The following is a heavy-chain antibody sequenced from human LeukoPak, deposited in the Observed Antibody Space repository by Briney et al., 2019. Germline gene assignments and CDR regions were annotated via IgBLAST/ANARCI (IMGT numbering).Heavy chain of an antibody. CDR1: GFTFSSYS. V-gene: IGHV3-21*01. Sequence: GGSLRLSCAASGFTFSSYSMSWVRQAPGKGLEWVSSISSSSSYIYYADSVKGRFTISRDNAKNSLYLQMNSLRAEDTAVYYCARGPFDAFDIWGQGTMVTVSS. CDR2: ISSSSSYI. CDR3: ARGPFDAFDI. J-gene: IGHJ3*02.